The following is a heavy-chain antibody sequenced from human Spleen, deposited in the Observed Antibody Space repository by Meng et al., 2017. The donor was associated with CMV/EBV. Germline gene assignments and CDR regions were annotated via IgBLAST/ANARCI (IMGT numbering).Heavy chain of an antibody. V-gene: IGHV3-30*02. Sequence: LSLTCAASGFTFSSYGMHWVRQAPGKGLEWVAFIRYDGSNKYYADSVKGRFTISRDNSKNTLYLQMNSLRAEDTAVYYCAKVADTVIWGQGTMVTVSS. CDR1: GFTFSSYG. D-gene: IGHD5-18*01. J-gene: IGHJ3*02. CDR2: IRYDGSNK. CDR3: AKVADTVI.